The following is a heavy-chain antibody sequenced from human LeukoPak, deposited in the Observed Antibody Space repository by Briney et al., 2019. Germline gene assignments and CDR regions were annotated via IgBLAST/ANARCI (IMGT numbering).Heavy chain of an antibody. CDR3: ARGEPYYDFWSGSNWFDP. V-gene: IGHV3-74*01. Sequence: GGSLRLSCAASGFTFSSYWMHWVRHAPGKGLVWVSRINSDGSSTSYADSVKGRFTISRDNAKNTLYLQMNSLRAEDTAVYYCARGEPYYDFWSGSNWFDPWGQGTLVTVSS. CDR1: GFTFSSYW. CDR2: INSDGSST. D-gene: IGHD3-3*01. J-gene: IGHJ5*02.